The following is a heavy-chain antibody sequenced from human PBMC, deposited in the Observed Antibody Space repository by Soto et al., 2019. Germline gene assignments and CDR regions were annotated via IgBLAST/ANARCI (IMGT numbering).Heavy chain of an antibody. J-gene: IGHJ5*02. CDR3: ATSEDSSLSINWFDP. CDR1: RGSISRGGYS. Sequence: TLSLTCTVSRGSISRGGYSWSWIRQHPGKGLEWIGYIYYSRSTYYNPALNSRVTISVDTSKNQFSLSLRSVTAADTAVYYCATSEDSSLSINWFDPWGQGTLVTVSS. D-gene: IGHD6-6*01. CDR2: IYYSRST. V-gene: IGHV4-30-4*08.